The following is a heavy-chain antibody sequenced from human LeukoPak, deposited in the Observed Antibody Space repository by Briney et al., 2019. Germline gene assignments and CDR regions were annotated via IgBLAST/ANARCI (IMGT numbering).Heavy chain of an antibody. J-gene: IGHJ4*02. CDR3: GRGDSSGYWVGY. Sequence: PGGSLRLSCAASGFSFSTHTMTWVRQAPGKGLEWVSSISSSSSFIYYADSVKGRFTISRDNAKNSLYLQMNSLRAEDTAVDYCGRGDSSGYWVGYWGQGTLVTVSS. CDR2: ISSSSSFI. CDR1: GFSFSTHT. V-gene: IGHV3-21*01. D-gene: IGHD3-22*01.